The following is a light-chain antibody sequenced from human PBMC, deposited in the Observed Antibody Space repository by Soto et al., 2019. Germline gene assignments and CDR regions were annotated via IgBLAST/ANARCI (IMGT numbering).Light chain of an antibody. Sequence: QAVVTQPPSVSGAPGQRVTISCTGSSSNIGAGYDVHWYQQLPGTAPKLLMYGNSNRPSGVPDRFSGSKSGTSASLAITGLQAEDEADYYCQSYDSSLSDSKVFGTGTKLTVL. CDR1: SSNIGAGYD. V-gene: IGLV1-40*01. CDR2: GNS. J-gene: IGLJ1*01. CDR3: QSYDSSLSDSKV.